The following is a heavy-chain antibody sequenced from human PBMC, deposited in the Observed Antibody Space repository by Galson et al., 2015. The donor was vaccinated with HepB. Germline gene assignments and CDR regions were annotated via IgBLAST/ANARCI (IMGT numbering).Heavy chain of an antibody. V-gene: IGHV4-31*03. Sequence: TLSLTCTVSGGSISSGGYYWSWIRQHPGKGLEWIGYIYYSGSTYYNPSLKSRVTISVDTSKNQFSLKLSSVTAADTAVYYCAREVVVITDSYGMDVWGQGTTVTVSS. J-gene: IGHJ6*02. D-gene: IGHD3-22*01. CDR2: IYYSGST. CDR3: AREVVVITDSYGMDV. CDR1: GGSISSGGYY.